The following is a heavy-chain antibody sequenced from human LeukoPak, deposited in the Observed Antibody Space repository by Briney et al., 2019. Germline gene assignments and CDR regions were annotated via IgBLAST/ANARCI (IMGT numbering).Heavy chain of an antibody. Sequence: ASVKVSFKASGYTFTGYDINWVRQATGQGLEWMGWMNPNSGNTGYAQKFQGRVTMTRNTSISTAYMELSSLRSEDTAVYYCAGSMVRGVIRYWGQGTLVTVSS. CDR2: MNPNSGNT. CDR1: GYTFTGYD. J-gene: IGHJ4*02. D-gene: IGHD3-10*01. V-gene: IGHV1-8*01. CDR3: AGSMVRGVIRY.